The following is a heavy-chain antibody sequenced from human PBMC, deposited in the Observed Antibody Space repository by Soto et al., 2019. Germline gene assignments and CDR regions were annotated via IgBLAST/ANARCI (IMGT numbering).Heavy chain of an antibody. V-gene: IGHV1-69*01. J-gene: IGHJ6*02. D-gene: IGHD3-3*01. CDR1: GGTFSSYA. CDR2: IIPIFGTA. Sequence: QVQLVQSGAEVKKPGSSVKVSCKASGGTFSSYAISWVRQAPGQGLEWMGGIIPIFGTANYAQKFQGRVTITADESTSTADRELSSLRSEDTAVYYCARGVFGVVILSYGMDVWGQGTTVTVSS. CDR3: ARGVFGVVILSYGMDV.